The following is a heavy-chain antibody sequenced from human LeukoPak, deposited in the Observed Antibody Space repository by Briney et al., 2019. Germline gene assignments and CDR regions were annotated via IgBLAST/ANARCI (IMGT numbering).Heavy chain of an antibody. V-gene: IGHV4-61*08. D-gene: IGHD6-6*01. Sequence: SETLSLTCTVSGGSISSGDYYWNWIRQPPGKGLEWIGYIYYSGSTNYNPSLKSRVTISVDTSKNQFSLKLSSVTAADTAVYYCARHFDSSSYYFDYWGQGTLVTVSS. CDR3: ARHFDSSSYYFDY. J-gene: IGHJ4*02. CDR2: IYYSGST. CDR1: GGSISSGDYY.